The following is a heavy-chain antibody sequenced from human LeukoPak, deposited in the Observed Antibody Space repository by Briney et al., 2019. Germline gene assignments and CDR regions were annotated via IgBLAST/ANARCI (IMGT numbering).Heavy chain of an antibody. CDR3: ARVVVVVAASYYYYYYMDV. Sequence: SETLSLTCAVYGGSFSGYYWSWIRQPPGKGLEWIGEINHSGGTNYNPSLKSRVTISVDTSKNQFSLKLSSVTAADTAVYYCARVVVVVAASYYYYYYMDVWGKGTTVTVSS. J-gene: IGHJ6*03. D-gene: IGHD2-15*01. CDR1: GGSFSGYY. V-gene: IGHV4-34*01. CDR2: INHSGGT.